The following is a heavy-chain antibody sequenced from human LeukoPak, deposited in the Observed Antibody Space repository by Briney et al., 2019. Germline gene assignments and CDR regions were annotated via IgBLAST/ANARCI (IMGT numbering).Heavy chain of an antibody. D-gene: IGHD3-10*01. Sequence: GASVKVSCKASGYTFSNYDINWVRQAPGQGLEWVGWMNPNSGNTGSAQKFQGRVTMTRDTSTSTAYMELSSLRSDDTAVYYCARARTDLWFGDLAYAFEIWGPGTLVTVSS. CDR2: MNPNSGNT. V-gene: IGHV1-8*01. J-gene: IGHJ3*02. CDR3: ARARTDLWFGDLAYAFEI. CDR1: GYTFSNYD.